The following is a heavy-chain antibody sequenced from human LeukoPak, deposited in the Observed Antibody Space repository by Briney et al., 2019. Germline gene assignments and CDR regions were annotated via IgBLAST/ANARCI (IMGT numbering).Heavy chain of an antibody. J-gene: IGHJ3*02. CDR2: IKQDGSEK. Sequence: GGSLRLSCADSGFTLSSYWMSWVRQTPGKGLEWVADIKQDGSEKYYVDSVKGRFTISRDNAKNSLYLQMNSLRAEDTAVYYYARDRSDILTGYNDAFDIWGQGTMVTVSS. CDR1: GFTLSSYW. V-gene: IGHV3-7*01. D-gene: IGHD3-9*01. CDR3: ARDRSDILTGYNDAFDI.